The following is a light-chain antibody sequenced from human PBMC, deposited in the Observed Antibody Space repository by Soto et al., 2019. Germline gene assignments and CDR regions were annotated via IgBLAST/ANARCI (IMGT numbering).Light chain of an antibody. J-gene: IGLJ2*01. V-gene: IGLV2-14*01. Sequence: QSALTQPASVSGSPGQSITISCTGTSSDVGGYRFVSWYQQHPGKAPKLMIYDVSNRPSGVSSRFSGSKSGNTASLTISGLQAEDVADYYCSSYRGTSTLVFGGGTKLTVL. CDR1: SSDVGGYRF. CDR3: SSYRGTSTLV. CDR2: DVS.